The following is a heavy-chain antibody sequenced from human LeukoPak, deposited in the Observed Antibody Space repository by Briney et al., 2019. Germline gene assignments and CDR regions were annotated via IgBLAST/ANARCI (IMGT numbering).Heavy chain of an antibody. D-gene: IGHD3-22*01. Sequence: PSQTLSLTCTVSGGSISSGGYYWSWIRQHPGKGLEWIGYFYYSGSTYYNPSLKSRVTISVDTSKNQFSLKLSSVTAADTAVYYCARPYYYDSRIDPWGQGTLVTVSS. CDR1: GGSISSGGYY. J-gene: IGHJ5*02. V-gene: IGHV4-30-4*08. CDR2: FYYSGST. CDR3: ARPYYYDSRIDP.